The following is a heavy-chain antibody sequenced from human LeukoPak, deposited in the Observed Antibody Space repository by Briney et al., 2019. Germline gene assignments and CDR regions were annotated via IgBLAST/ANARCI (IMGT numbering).Heavy chain of an antibody. J-gene: IGHJ4*02. CDR2: INHSGST. D-gene: IGHD3-10*01. CDR1: GGSISTYY. Sequence: PSETLSLTCTVSGGSISTYYWSWIRQPPGKGLEWIGEINHSGSTNYNPSLKSRVTISVDTSKNQFSLKLSSVTAADTAVYYCARRLSYYYGSGSYKTPFDYWGQGTLVTVSS. CDR3: ARRLSYYYGSGSYKTPFDY. V-gene: IGHV4-34*01.